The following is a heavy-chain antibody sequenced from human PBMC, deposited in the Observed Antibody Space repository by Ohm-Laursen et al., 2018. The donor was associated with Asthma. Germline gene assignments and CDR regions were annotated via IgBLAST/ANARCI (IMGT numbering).Heavy chain of an antibody. CDR2: INPNGGAT. CDR1: GYTFRSYS. Sequence: ASVKVSCKSSGYTFRSYSLHWVRQAPGQGLEWIGIINPNGGATSYAQMLQGRVTMTRDTSTSTVYMELSSLRSEDTAVYFCARADCGSTSCYDYWGQGTLVTVSS. CDR3: ARADCGSTSCYDY. V-gene: IGHV1-46*04. J-gene: IGHJ4*02. D-gene: IGHD2-2*01.